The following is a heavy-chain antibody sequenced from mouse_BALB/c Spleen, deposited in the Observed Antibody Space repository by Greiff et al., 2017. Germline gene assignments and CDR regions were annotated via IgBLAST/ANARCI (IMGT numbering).Heavy chain of an antibody. V-gene: IGHV5-6*01. CDR3: ARQITTVVEGAMDY. J-gene: IGHJ4*01. CDR1: GFTFSSYG. CDR2: ISSGGSYT. Sequence: DVQLVESGGDLVKPGGSLKLSCAASGFTFSSYGMSWVRQTPDKRLEWVATISSGGSYTYYPDSVKGRFTISRDNAKNTLYLQMSSLKSEDTAMYYCARQITTVVEGAMDYWGQGTSVTVSS. D-gene: IGHD1-1*01.